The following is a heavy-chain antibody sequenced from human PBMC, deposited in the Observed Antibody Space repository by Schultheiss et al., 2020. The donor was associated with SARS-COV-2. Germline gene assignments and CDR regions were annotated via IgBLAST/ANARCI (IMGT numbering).Heavy chain of an antibody. Sequence: GESLKISCTASGFTFGDYAMSWFRQAPGKGLEWVGFIRSKAYGGTTEYAASVKGRFTISRDDSKSIAYLQMNSLKTEDTAVYYCTRDRSYQLLYRGRDDYYYYGMDFWGQGTTVTVSS. J-gene: IGHJ6*02. D-gene: IGHD2-2*02. CDR3: TRDRSYQLLYRGRDDYYYYGMDF. CDR2: IRSKAYGGTT. V-gene: IGHV3-49*03. CDR1: GFTFGDYA.